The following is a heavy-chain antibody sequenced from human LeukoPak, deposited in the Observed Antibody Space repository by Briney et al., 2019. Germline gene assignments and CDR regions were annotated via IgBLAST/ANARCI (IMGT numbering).Heavy chain of an antibody. Sequence: SETLSLTCAVSGGSFSGYYWSWIRQPPGKGLEWIGEINHSGSTNYNPSLKSRVTISVDTSKNQFSLKLSSVTAADTAVYYCARCTMVRGVSDYWGQGTLSPSPQ. V-gene: IGHV4-34*01. J-gene: IGHJ4*02. CDR3: ARCTMVRGVSDY. CDR1: GGSFSGYY. D-gene: IGHD3-10*01. CDR2: INHSGST.